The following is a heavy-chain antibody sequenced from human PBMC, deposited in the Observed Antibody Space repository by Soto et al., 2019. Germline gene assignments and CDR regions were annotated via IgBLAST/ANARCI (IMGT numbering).Heavy chain of an antibody. Sequence: QVQLQESGPGLVKPSETLSLTCTVSGGSISSYYWSWIRQPPGKGLEWIGYIYYSGSTNYNPSLKSRVTISVDTSKTQFSLKLSSVTAADTAVYYGARHRRDFDYWGQGTLVTVSS. J-gene: IGHJ4*02. V-gene: IGHV4-59*08. CDR1: GGSISSYY. CDR3: ARHRRDFDY. CDR2: IYYSGST.